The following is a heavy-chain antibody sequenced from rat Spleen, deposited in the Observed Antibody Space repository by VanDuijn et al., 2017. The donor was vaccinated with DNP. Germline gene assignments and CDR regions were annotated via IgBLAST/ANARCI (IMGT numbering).Heavy chain of an antibody. D-gene: IGHD1-12*02. CDR2: ISTSGSST. V-gene: IGHV5-46*01. CDR1: GFTFSNFP. CDR3: ARHDGTRRYAMDA. Sequence: EEQLVESGGGSVQPGRSLKLSCAASGFTFSNFPMAWVRQAPTKGLEWVATISTSGSSTYYRDSVKGRFTISRDDAKNTLYLQMNSLKSEDTATYYCARHDGTRRYAMDAWGQGTSVTVSS. J-gene: IGHJ4*01.